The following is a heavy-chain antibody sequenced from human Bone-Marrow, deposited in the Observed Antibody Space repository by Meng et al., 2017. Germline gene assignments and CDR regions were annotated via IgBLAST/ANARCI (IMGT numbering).Heavy chain of an antibody. CDR1: GGSISSGGFY. D-gene: IGHD1-14*01. CDR3: AREASPEYYFDY. V-gene: IGHV4-31*01. J-gene: IGHJ4*02. Sequence: VPLQQSGPGPVKPSQTPSLTCTVSGGSISSGGFYWSWIRQHPGKGLEWIGYIYYSGSTYYNPSLKSLVTISVDTSKNQFSLKLSSVTAADTAVYYCAREASPEYYFDYWGQGTLVTVSS. CDR2: IYYSGST.